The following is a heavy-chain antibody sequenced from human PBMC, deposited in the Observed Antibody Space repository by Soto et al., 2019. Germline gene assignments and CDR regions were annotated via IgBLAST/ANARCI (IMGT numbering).Heavy chain of an antibody. CDR2: ISGSGGST. J-gene: IGHJ4*02. CDR3: EKAPYSSSWWLPFDY. V-gene: IGHV3-23*01. D-gene: IGHD6-13*01. Sequence: PGGSLRLPCAASGFTFSSYAMSWVRQAPGKGLEWVSAISGSGGSTYYADSVKGRFTISRDNSKNTLYLQMNSLRAEDTAVYYCEKAPYSSSWWLPFDYWGQGTLVTVSS. CDR1: GFTFSSYA.